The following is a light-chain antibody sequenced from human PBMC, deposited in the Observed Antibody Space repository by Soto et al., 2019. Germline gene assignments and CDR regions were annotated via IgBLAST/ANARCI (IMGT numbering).Light chain of an antibody. V-gene: IGKV1-5*03. CDR3: QQSKNYPWT. J-gene: IGKJ1*01. CDR2: EAS. CDR1: QSISSY. Sequence: DIQMTQSPSTLSASVGDRVTITCRASQSISSYLAWYQQKPGKAPKLLIYEASNLESGVPSRFSGSGSGTKYTFTIGSLQHDGFATYYRQQSKNYPWTSGQGTTGDIK.